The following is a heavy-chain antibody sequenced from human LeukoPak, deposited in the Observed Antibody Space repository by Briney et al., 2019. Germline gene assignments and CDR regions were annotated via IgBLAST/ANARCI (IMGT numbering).Heavy chain of an antibody. CDR1: GFTFSSYG. V-gene: IGHV3-30*18. CDR2: ISYDGSNK. CDR3: AKDRVAAAGTGENWFDP. D-gene: IGHD6-13*01. J-gene: IGHJ5*02. Sequence: PGRSLRLSCAASGFTFSSYGMHWVRQAPGKGLEWVAVISYDGSNKYYADSVKGRFTISRDNSKNTLYLQMNSLRAEDTAVYYCAKDRVAAAGTGENWFDPWGQGTLVTVSS.